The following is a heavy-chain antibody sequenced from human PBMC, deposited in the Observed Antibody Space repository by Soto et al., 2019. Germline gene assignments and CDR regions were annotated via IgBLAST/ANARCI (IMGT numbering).Heavy chain of an antibody. CDR1: GYTFTSYG. CDR2: ISAYNGNT. D-gene: IGHD3-22*01. CDR3: ARQDYDSSGYYPAAFDI. J-gene: IGHJ3*02. Sequence: AAVKVSCKASGYTFTSYGISWVRQAPGQGLEWMGWISAYNGNTNYAQKLQGRVTMTTDTSTSTAYMELRSLRSDDTAVYYCARQDYDSSGYYPAAFDIWGQGTMVTVSS. V-gene: IGHV1-18*04.